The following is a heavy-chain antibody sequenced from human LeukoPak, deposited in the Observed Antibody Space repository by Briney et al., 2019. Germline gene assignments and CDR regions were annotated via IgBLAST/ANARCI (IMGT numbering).Heavy chain of an antibody. CDR1: GGTFSSYA. Sequence: GASVKVSCKASGGTFSSYAISWVRQAPGQGLEWMGGIIPIFGTANYAQKFQGRVTITTDESTSTAYMELSSLRSEDTAVYYCARRASISRRSYYYGMDVWGQGTTVTVSS. V-gene: IGHV1-69*05. CDR2: IIPIFGTA. CDR3: ARRASISRRSYYYGMDV. J-gene: IGHJ6*02. D-gene: IGHD1-26*01.